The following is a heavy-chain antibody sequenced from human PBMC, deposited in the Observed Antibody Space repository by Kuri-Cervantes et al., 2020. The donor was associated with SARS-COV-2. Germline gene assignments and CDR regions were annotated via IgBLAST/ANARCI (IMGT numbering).Heavy chain of an antibody. CDR2: IIPIFGTA. CDR1: GYTFTSYY. D-gene: IGHD3-3*01. CDR3: ARGDYDFWSGYYCS. V-gene: IGHV1-69*13. J-gene: IGHJ5*02. Sequence: SVKVSCKASGYTFTSYYMHWVRQAPGQGLEWMGGIIPIFGTANYAQKFQGRVTITADESTSTAYMELSSLRSEDTAVYYCARGDYDFWSGYYCSWGQGTLVTVSS.